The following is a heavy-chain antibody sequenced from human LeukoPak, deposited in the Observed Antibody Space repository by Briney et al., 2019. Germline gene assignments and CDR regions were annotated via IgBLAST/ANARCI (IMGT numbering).Heavy chain of an antibody. J-gene: IGHJ3*02. D-gene: IGHD3-9*01. CDR2: ISPNNGIT. V-gene: IGHV1-18*01. Sequence: ASVKVSCKASGYTFTRYGISWVRQAPGQGLEWMGWISPNNGITNSAQRVQGRVTMTTDTSTSTSYMELRSLSFDDTAVYYCARRSYTLTGRYRPDDAFDIWGQGTRVTVSS. CDR3: ARRSYTLTGRYRPDDAFDI. CDR1: GYTFTRYG.